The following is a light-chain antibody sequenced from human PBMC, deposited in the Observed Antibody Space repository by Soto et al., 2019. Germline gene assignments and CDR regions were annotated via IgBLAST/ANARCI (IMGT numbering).Light chain of an antibody. CDR3: CSHSGSVTYVV. CDR2: EAT. CDR1: SSDIGSYDL. V-gene: IGLV2-23*01. J-gene: IGLJ3*02. Sequence: QSALTQPASVSGSPGQSITISCTGTSSDIGSYDLVSWYQQHPGKAPKLIIYEATKRPSGISSRFSGSKSGNTASLTISGLQPDDEGDYYCCSHSGSVTYVVFGGGTKLTVL.